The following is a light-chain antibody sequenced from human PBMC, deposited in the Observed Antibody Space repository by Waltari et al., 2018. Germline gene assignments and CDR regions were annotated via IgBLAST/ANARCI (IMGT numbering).Light chain of an antibody. CDR2: EVN. CDR1: SSDIGGYNY. J-gene: IGLJ2*01. Sequence: QSALTQPPSASGSPGQSVTISCTGTSSDIGGYNYVSWYQQHPGKAPRLMIYEVNKRPAGFPVRFSGSKSGNTASLTVSGLQAEDEADYSCSSYAGSTWVVFGGGTKLTVL. CDR3: SSYAGSTWVV. V-gene: IGLV2-8*01.